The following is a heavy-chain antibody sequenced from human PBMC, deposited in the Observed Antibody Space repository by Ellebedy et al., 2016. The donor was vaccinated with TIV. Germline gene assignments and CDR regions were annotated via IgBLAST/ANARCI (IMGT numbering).Heavy chain of an antibody. CDR3: GKGVGGYCSISSCHAYDC. CDR2: IDGSGVDT. V-gene: IGHV3-23*01. J-gene: IGHJ4*02. D-gene: IGHD2-2*01. CDR1: GFSFSSYA. Sequence: GESLKISXAASGFSFSSYAMNWVRQAPGKGLEWVAAIDGSGVDTYYADSVRGRFTISRDNSKNTLYLQLNGLRAEDTAIYYCGKGVGGYCSISSCHAYDCWGQGTLVTVSS.